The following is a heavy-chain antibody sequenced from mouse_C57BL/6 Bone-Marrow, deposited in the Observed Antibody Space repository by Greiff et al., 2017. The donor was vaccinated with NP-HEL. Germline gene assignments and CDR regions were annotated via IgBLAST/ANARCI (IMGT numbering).Heavy chain of an antibody. CDR2: IRLKSDNYAT. CDR1: GFTFSNYW. V-gene: IGHV6-3*01. CDR3: TAKNWDGTY. Sequence: EVKLVESGGGLVQPGGSMKLSCVASGFTFSNYWMNWVRQSPEKGLEWVAQIRLKSDNYATHYAESVKGRFTISRDDSKSSVYLQMNNLRAEDTGIYYCTAKNWDGTYWGQGTLVTVSA. D-gene: IGHD4-1*01. J-gene: IGHJ3*01.